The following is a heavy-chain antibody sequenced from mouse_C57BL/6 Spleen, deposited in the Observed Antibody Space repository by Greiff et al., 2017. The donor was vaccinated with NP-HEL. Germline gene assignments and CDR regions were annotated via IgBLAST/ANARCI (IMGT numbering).Heavy chain of an antibody. J-gene: IGHJ3*01. CDR1: GFTFSDYG. D-gene: IGHD2-3*01. V-gene: IGHV5-17*01. CDR3: ARPHDGYCVWFAY. Sequence: EVQLVESGGGLVKPGGSLKLSCAASGFTFSDYGMHWVRQAPEKGLEWVAYISSGSSTIYYEDNVKGRFTISRDNAKTTLFLQMTSLRSEDTAMYYCARPHDGYCVWFAYWGQGTLVTVSA. CDR2: ISSGSSTI.